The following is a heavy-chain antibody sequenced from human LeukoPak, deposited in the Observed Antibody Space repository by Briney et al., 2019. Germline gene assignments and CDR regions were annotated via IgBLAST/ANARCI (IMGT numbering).Heavy chain of an antibody. D-gene: IGHD2-21*01. CDR3: ARSVIAGRWYLDL. CDR2: ISTDAYYK. CDR1: GFTFSAYP. J-gene: IGHJ2*01. Sequence: PGGSLRLSCAASGFTFSAYPFHWVRQAPDKGLEWVAAISTDAYYKYHGDSVSGRFAISRDNYMNSPYLQLNGLRAEDTAVYYCARSVIAGRWYLDLWGRGTLVTVSS. V-gene: IGHV3-30*09.